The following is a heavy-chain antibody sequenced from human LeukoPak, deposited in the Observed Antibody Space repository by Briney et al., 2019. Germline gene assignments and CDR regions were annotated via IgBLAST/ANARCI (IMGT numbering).Heavy chain of an antibody. CDR3: ARVRWPGRFDP. CDR1: GGSISSYY. CDR2: IYYSGST. Sequence: SETLSLTCTVSGGSISSYYWSWIRQPPGKGLEWIGYIYYSGSTNYNPSLKSRVTISVDTSKNQFSLKLSSVTAADTAVYYCARVRWPGRFDPWGQGTLVTVSP. V-gene: IGHV4-59*01. D-gene: IGHD1-14*01. J-gene: IGHJ5*02.